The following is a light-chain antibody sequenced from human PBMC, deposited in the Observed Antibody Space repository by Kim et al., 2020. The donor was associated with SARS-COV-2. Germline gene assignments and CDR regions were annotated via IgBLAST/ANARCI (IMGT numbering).Light chain of an antibody. CDR1: NIGTKS. J-gene: IGLJ3*02. CDR3: QVWDSSTDQVL. Sequence: SYELTQPPSVSMAPGETARITCDGDNIGTKSVYWYQQKAGQTPVLLIYYDSRRPSGIPEHFSGSNSGNTATLTVSRVEAGDEADYYCQVWDSSTDQVLFGGGTKLTVL. V-gene: IGLV3-21*04. CDR2: YDS.